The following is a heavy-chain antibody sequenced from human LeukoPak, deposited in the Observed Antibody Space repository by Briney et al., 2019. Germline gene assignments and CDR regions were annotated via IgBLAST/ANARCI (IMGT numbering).Heavy chain of an antibody. V-gene: IGHV4-4*07. CDR2: IYTSGST. Sequence: PSETLSLTCTVSGGSISSYYWSWIRQPAGKGLEWIGRIYTSGSTNYNPSLKSRVTMSVDTSKNQFSLKLSSVTAADTAVYYCARGAGIPYYYDSSAPRGVDNWFDPWGREPWSPSPQ. D-gene: IGHD3-22*01. CDR3: ARGAGIPYYYDSSAPRGVDNWFDP. CDR1: GGSISSYY. J-gene: IGHJ5*02.